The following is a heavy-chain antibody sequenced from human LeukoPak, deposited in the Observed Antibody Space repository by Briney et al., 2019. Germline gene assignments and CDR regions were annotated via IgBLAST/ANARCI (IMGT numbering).Heavy chain of an antibody. CDR1: GFIFSNYN. CDR2: ISGSTYTI. V-gene: IGHV3-48*01. D-gene: IGHD5-12*01. CDR3: ARYSGYGAFDI. Sequence: PGGSLRLSCAASGFIFSNYNMNWVRQAPGKGLEWVSYISGSTYTIYYADSVKGRFTISRDNAQNSLYLQMNTLRAEDTAVYYCARYSGYGAFDIWGQGTVVTVSS. J-gene: IGHJ3*02.